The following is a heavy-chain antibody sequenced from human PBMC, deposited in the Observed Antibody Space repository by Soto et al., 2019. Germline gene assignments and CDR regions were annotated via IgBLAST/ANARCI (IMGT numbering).Heavy chain of an antibody. J-gene: IGHJ6*02. D-gene: IGHD2-15*01. Sequence: QLQESGPGLVKASETLSLTCTVSGGSISSTDHYWGWIRQPPGKGLEWLGSIYYAGSTFHNPSLERRATISVDTSRNQFAVRLSSVTASDTAVYYCARLVFHCLRGSCDDYNFYGLDVWGQVTTVTVSS. V-gene: IGHV4-39*01. CDR1: GGSISSTDHY. CDR3: ARLVFHCLRGSCDDYNFYGLDV. CDR2: IYYAGST.